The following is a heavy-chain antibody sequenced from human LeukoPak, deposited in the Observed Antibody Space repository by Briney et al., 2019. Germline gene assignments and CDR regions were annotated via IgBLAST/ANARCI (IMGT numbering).Heavy chain of an antibody. Sequence: GGSLRLSCAASGFTFSSYAMSWVRQAPGKGLEWVSAISGSGGSTYCADSVKGRFTISRDNSKNTLYLQMNSLRAEDTAVYYCANLVEAVTQLAVAGPVDYWGQGTLVTVSS. J-gene: IGHJ4*02. CDR1: GFTFSSYA. CDR3: ANLVEAVTQLAVAGPVDY. CDR2: ISGSGGST. V-gene: IGHV3-23*01. D-gene: IGHD6-19*01.